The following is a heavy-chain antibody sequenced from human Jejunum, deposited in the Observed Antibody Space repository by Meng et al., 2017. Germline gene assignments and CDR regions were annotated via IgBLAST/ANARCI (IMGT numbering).Heavy chain of an antibody. Sequence: VPLAEAGPGLVRPSETLSLTCTVSGGSVSSGFYYWSWIRQPPGKGLEWIGYISDSGTTNYNPSLKSRVTMSVDTSKNHFSLKLTSVTAADTAVYFCARDSETYPTYFDYWGQGTLVTVSS. CDR2: ISDSGTT. CDR1: GGSVSSGFYY. J-gene: IGHJ4*02. V-gene: IGHV4-61*03. CDR3: ARDSETYPTYFDY. D-gene: IGHD5-24*01.